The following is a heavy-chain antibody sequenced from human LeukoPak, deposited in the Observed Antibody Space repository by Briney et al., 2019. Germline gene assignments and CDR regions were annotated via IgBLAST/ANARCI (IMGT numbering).Heavy chain of an antibody. V-gene: IGHV3-74*01. Sequence: PGGSLRLSCAASGFTFDSYWMHWVRQAPDKGLVWVSRIDPDGGSTNYADSVMGRFTISRDNAKNTLFLQMNSLSAEDTAVYYCAREVMAKRRAFDIWGQGTVVTVSS. D-gene: IGHD2-8*01. CDR3: AREVMAKRRAFDI. J-gene: IGHJ3*02. CDR1: GFTFDSYW. CDR2: IDPDGGST.